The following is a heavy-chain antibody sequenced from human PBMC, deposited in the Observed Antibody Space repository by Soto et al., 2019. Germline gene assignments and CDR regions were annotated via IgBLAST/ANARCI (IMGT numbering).Heavy chain of an antibody. CDR2: IYHSGST. J-gene: IGHJ6*02. Sequence: SETLSLTCAVSGGSISSGGYSWSWIRQPPGKGLEWIGYIYHSGSTYYNPSLKSRVTISVDTSKNQFSLKLSSMTAADTAVYYCARRPGASVYYYYGMDVWGQGTTVTVS. D-gene: IGHD3-10*01. V-gene: IGHV4-30-2*03. CDR1: GGSISSGGYS. CDR3: ARRPGASVYYYYGMDV.